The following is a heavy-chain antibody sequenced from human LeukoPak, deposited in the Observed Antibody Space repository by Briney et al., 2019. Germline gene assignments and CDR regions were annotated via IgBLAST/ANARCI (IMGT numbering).Heavy chain of an antibody. V-gene: IGHV1-2*02. CDR3: ARGLGSYPEIPLDY. CDR2: INSNSGDS. CDR1: GYTFTAYY. Sequence: ASVKVSCKASGYTFTAYYIHWVRQAPGQGLEWMGWINSNSGDSHYVEKFQGRVTMTRDTSISTAYMELSRLRSDDTAVYYCARGLGSYPEIPLDYWGQGTLVTVSS. J-gene: IGHJ4*02. D-gene: IGHD3-16*02.